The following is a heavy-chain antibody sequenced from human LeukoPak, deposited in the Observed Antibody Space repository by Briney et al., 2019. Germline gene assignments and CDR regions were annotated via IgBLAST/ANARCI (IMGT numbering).Heavy chain of an antibody. Sequence: ASVKVSCKASGYTFTSYGISWVRQAPGQGLEWMGGIIPIFGTANYAQKFQGRVTITTDESTSTAYMELSSLRSEDTAVYYCARAFTSGWYGDYYYAMDVWGQGTTVTVSS. D-gene: IGHD6-19*01. CDR3: ARAFTSGWYGDYYYAMDV. CDR2: IIPIFGTA. J-gene: IGHJ6*02. V-gene: IGHV1-69*05. CDR1: GYTFTSYG.